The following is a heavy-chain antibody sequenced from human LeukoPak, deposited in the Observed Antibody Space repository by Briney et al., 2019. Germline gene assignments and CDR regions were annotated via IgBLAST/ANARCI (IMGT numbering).Heavy chain of an antibody. V-gene: IGHV7-4-1*02. Sequence: ASVKVSCKASGYTFTNYHMNWVRQAPGQGLEWMGWINTNTGNPTYAQGFTGRFVFSLDTSVSTAYLQISSLKAEDTAVYYCARDWVSSGWPRHFDYWGQGTLVTVSS. CDR2: INTNTGNP. CDR3: ARDWVSSGWPRHFDY. J-gene: IGHJ4*02. D-gene: IGHD6-19*01. CDR1: GYTFTNYH.